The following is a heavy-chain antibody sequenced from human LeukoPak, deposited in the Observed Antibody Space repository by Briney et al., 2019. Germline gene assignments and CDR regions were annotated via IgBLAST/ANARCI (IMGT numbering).Heavy chain of an antibody. V-gene: IGHV1-18*01. J-gene: IGHJ4*02. D-gene: IGHD3-22*01. CDR3: ATHAIVVVNKPVPFDY. CDR2: ISAYDGDT. CDR1: GYTFTSYG. Sequence: GASVKVSCKASGYTFTSYGFSWVRQAPGQGLEWMGWISAYDGDTKYALNLQGRVTMTTDTSTSTAYMELRSLRSDDTAVYYCATHAIVVVNKPVPFDYWGQGTLVTVSS.